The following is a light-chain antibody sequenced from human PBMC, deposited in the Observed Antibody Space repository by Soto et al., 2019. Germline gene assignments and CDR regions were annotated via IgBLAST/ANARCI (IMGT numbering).Light chain of an antibody. Sequence: DIQLTQSPSFLSASVGDRVTITCRASQVISSYLAWYQQKPGKAPKLLIYAASTLQSEVPSRFSGSGSGTEFTLTISSLQPEDFATYYCRQHNSYPVTFGGGTKVEIK. CDR1: QVISSY. V-gene: IGKV1-9*01. CDR3: RQHNSYPVT. J-gene: IGKJ4*01. CDR2: AAS.